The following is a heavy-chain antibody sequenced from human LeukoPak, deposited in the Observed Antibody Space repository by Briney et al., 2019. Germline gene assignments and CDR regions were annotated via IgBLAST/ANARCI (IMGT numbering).Heavy chain of an antibody. D-gene: IGHD6-6*01. CDR1: GFTFSSYA. Sequence: GGSLRLSCAASGFTFSSYAMSWVRQAPGKGLEWVSAISGSGGSTYYADSVKGRFTISRDNSKNTLYLQMNSLRAEDTAVYYCARDGSSSEGFDYWGQGTLVTVSS. J-gene: IGHJ4*02. V-gene: IGHV3-23*01. CDR3: ARDGSSSEGFDY. CDR2: ISGSGGST.